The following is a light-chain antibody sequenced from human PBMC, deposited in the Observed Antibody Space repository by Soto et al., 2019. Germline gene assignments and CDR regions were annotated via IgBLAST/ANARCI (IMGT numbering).Light chain of an antibody. Sequence: DIQMTQSPSTLPASVGDRVTITCRASQSISSWLAWYQQKPGKAPKLLIYKASSLESGVPSRFSGSGSGTEFTLTISSLQPDDFAIYYCQQYNTYQWTFGQGTKVEVK. J-gene: IGKJ1*01. V-gene: IGKV1-5*03. CDR3: QQYNTYQWT. CDR2: KAS. CDR1: QSISSW.